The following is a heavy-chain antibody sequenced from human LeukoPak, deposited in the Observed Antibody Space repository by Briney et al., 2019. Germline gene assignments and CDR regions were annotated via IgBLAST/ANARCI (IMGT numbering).Heavy chain of an antibody. V-gene: IGHV3-30-3*01. CDR2: ISYDGSNK. D-gene: IGHD2-15*01. CDR1: GFTFSSYA. CDR3: ARDTGSGYYDY. J-gene: IGHJ4*02. Sequence: GGSLRLSCAASGFTFSSYAMHWVRQAPGKGLEWVAVISYDGSNKYYADSVKGRFTISRDNSKNTLYLQMNSLRAEDTAVYYCARDTGSGYYDYWGQGTLVTVSS.